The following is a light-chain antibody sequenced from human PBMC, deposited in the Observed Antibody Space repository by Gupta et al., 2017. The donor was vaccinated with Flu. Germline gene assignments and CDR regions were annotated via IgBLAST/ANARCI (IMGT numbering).Light chain of an antibody. Sequence: ERATLSCRASRSVSSNLAWYKQKPGQAPRLLFHGASTRATGIPARFSGSGAETEFTLTISGLQSEDFAVDYCQQYNIWPPWTFGQGTKVEIK. CDR3: QQYNIWPPWT. J-gene: IGKJ1*01. CDR1: RSVSSN. V-gene: IGKV3-15*01. CDR2: GAS.